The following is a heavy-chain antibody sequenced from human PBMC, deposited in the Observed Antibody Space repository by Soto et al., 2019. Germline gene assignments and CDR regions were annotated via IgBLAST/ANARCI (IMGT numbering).Heavy chain of an antibody. V-gene: IGHV4-39*01. CDR2: IYYSGST. CDR1: GGSISSSSYY. J-gene: IGHJ4*02. CDR3: ARTGIVVVPAAQFDY. Sequence: SETLSLTCTVSGGSISSSSYYWGWIRQPPGKGLEWIGSIYYSGSTYYNPSLKSRVTISVDTSKNQFSLKLSSVTAADTAVYYCARTGIVVVPAAQFDYWGQGTLVTVSS. D-gene: IGHD2-2*01.